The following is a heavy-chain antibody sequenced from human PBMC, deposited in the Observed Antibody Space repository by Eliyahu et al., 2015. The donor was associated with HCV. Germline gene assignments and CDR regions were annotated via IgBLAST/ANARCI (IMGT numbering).Heavy chain of an antibody. D-gene: IGHD6-13*01. V-gene: IGHV5-10-1*03. CDR1: GYTFTSPW. CDR2: LDPHDSYS. Sequence: EVQLLQSGAVVKKPGESLRISXQGSGYTFTSPWISWVRQMPGKGLEWLGRLDPHDSYSNYGPSFRGHVTISADESISTAYLQWSSLKASDTAMYYCARGSGIADAFDLWGQGTVVTVSS. CDR3: ARGSGIADAFDL. J-gene: IGHJ3*01.